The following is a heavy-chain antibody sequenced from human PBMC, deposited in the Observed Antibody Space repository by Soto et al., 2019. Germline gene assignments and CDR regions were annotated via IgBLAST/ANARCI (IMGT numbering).Heavy chain of an antibody. Sequence: EVQLVESGGGVVRPGGSLRLSCAASGFTFDDYGRSWVRQAPGKRLEWVSGINWNGGSTGYADSVKGRFTISRDNAKNSLYLQMNSLRAEDTAVYHCAREPTVTTDWYFDLWGRGTLVTVSS. CDR1: GFTFDDYG. D-gene: IGHD4-17*01. V-gene: IGHV3-20*01. CDR2: INWNGGST. CDR3: AREPTVTTDWYFDL. J-gene: IGHJ2*01.